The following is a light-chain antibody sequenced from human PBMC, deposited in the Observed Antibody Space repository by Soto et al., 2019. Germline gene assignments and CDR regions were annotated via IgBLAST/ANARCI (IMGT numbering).Light chain of an antibody. CDR1: SSDIGGLYNY. CDR2: DVN. V-gene: IGLV2-14*03. J-gene: IGLJ2*01. CDR3: SAYSSGATHVV. Sequence: QSALTQPASVSGSPGQSITISCTGTSSDIGGLYNYVSWYQQHPGKALNLLIYDVNDRPSGVSDRFSGPKSGNTASLTISGLQAEDEADYFCSAYSSGATHVVFGGGTKLTVL.